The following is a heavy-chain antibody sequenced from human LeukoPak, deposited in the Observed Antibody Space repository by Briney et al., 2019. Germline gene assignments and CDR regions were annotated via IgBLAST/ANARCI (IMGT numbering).Heavy chain of an antibody. V-gene: IGHV3-11*01. CDR1: GFTFSDYY. CDR2: ISSSGSTI. J-gene: IGHJ4*02. CDR3: SSPYIAAAGSAGDY. D-gene: IGHD6-13*01. Sequence: GGSLRLSCAASGFTFSDYYMSWIRQAPGKGLEWISYISSSGSTISYADSVKGRFTISRDNAKNSLYLQMNSLRAEDTAVYYCSSPYIAAAGSAGDYWAQGTLVTVSS.